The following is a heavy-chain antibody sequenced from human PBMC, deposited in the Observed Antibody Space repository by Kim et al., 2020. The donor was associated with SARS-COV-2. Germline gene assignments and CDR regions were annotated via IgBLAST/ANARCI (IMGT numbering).Heavy chain of an antibody. CDR1: GYTFTSFA. Sequence: ASVKVSCKASGYTFTSFALNWVRQAPGQGLEWMGWINTNTGNPTYAQGFTGRFVFSLDTSVSTAYLQISSLKAEDTAVYYCARVGDLIVGGGFDYWGQGTLVTVSS. CDR3: ARVGDLIVGGGFDY. D-gene: IGHD1-26*01. V-gene: IGHV7-4-1*02. CDR2: INTNTGNP. J-gene: IGHJ4*02.